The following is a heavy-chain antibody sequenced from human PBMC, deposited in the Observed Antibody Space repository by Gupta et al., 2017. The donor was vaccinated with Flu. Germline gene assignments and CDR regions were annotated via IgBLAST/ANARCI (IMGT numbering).Heavy chain of an antibody. Sequence: QVQLQESGPGLVKPSQTLSLTCTVSGGSISSGGYYWSWIRQHPGKGLEWIGYIHYDGKTYYKQSLESRVSISVDTSKNQFSLKLSSVTAADTAVYYCARSQDHLLSWFDPWGQGTLVTVSP. V-gene: IGHV4-31*03. CDR2: IHYDGKT. CDR1: GGSISSGGYY. CDR3: ARSQDHLLSWFDP. J-gene: IGHJ5*02. D-gene: IGHD2-21*01.